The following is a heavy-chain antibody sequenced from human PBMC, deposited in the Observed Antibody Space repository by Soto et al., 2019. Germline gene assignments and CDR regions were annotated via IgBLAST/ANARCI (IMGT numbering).Heavy chain of an antibody. Sequence: QVQLQESGPGLVKPSETLSLTCTVSGGSVSSGSYYWSWIRQPPGKGLEWIGYMYYSGSTNYNPSLKSRVTISLDTSENQFPLKLSSVTAADTAVYFCARTRDFWSGNDAFDIWGQGTMVTVSS. J-gene: IGHJ3*02. V-gene: IGHV4-61*01. CDR3: ARTRDFWSGNDAFDI. CDR1: GGSVSSGSYY. D-gene: IGHD3-3*01. CDR2: MYYSGST.